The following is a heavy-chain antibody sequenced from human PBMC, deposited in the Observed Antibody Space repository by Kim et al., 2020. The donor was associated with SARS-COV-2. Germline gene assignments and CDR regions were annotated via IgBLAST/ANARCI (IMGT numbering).Heavy chain of an antibody. J-gene: IGHJ6*02. CDR1: GFSVSSNY. D-gene: IGHD2-15*01. CDR2: IYSDGTT. CDR3: ASRPGYYYYGMGV. V-gene: IGHV3-53*01. Sequence: GGSLRLSCAASGFSVSSNYMNWVRQAAGKGLEWVAIIYSDGTTYYGDSVKGRFTISRDSSKNMLYLQINSLRVEDTAVYYCASRPGYYYYGMGVWGQGTTVSVSS.